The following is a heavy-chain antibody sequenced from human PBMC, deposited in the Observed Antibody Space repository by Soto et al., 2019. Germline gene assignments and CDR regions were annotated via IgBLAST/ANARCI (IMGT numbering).Heavy chain of an antibody. J-gene: IGHJ5*02. CDR2: IIPIFGTA. V-gene: IGHV1-69*13. Sequence: SVKVSCKASGGTFSSYAISWVRQAPGQGLEWMGGIIPIFGTANYAQKFQGRVTITADESTSTAYMELSSLRSEDTAVYYCARGGTSYSSSWCAPTFNWFDPWGQGTLVTVSS. D-gene: IGHD6-13*01. CDR1: GGTFSSYA. CDR3: ARGGTSYSSSWCAPTFNWFDP.